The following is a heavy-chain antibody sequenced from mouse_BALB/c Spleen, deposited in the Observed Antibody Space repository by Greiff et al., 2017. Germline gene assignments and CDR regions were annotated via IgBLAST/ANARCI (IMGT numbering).Heavy chain of an antibody. J-gene: IGHJ4*01. Sequence: VKLMESGPELVRPGVSVKISCKGSGYTFTDYAMHWVKQSHAKSLEWIGVISTYYGNTNYNQKFKGKATMTVDKSSSTAYMELARLTSEDSAIYYCARWRLQVYAMDYWGQGTSVTVSS. D-gene: IGHD2-4*01. CDR3: ARWRLQVYAMDY. V-gene: IGHV1-67*01. CDR2: ISTYYGNT. CDR1: GYTFTDYA.